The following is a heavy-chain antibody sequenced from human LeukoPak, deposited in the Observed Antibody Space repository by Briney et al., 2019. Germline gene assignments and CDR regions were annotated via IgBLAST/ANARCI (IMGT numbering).Heavy chain of an antibody. V-gene: IGHV3-7*01. CDR1: GFTFSSYW. Sequence: GGSLRLSCAASGFTFSSYWMSWVRQAPGKGLEWVANIKQDGSEKYYVDSVKGRFTISRDNAKNSLYLQMNSLRAEDTAVYYCARESSSSPYYYYMDVWGKGTTVTVSS. CDR2: IKQDGSEK. J-gene: IGHJ6*03. CDR3: ARESSSSPYYYYMDV. D-gene: IGHD6-6*01.